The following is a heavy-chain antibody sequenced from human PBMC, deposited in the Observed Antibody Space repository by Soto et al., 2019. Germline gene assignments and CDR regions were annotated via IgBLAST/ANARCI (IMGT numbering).Heavy chain of an antibody. V-gene: IGHV3-11*05. D-gene: IGHD3-3*02. CDR3: AGAGGTRIWAFCDS. Sequence: QVQLVESGGALVTPGGSLRLSCAASGFTFTDYYRSWIRQAPGKGLEWVAYITSKSAFTAYADSVKGRFTISRDDAENSLYLQMNSLRAEYTAVYFCAGAGGTRIWAFCDSWGQGTLVTVSS. J-gene: IGHJ4*02. CDR2: ITSKSAFT. CDR1: GFTFTDYY.